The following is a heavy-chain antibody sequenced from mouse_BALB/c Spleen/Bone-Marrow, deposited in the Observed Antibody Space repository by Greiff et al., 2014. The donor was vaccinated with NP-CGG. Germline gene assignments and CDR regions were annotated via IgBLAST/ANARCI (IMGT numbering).Heavy chain of an antibody. J-gene: IGHJ4*01. Sequence: VQLKESGGGLVQPGGSRKLSCAASGFTFSSFGMHWVRQAPEKGLEWVAYISSGSSTIYYADTVKGRFTISRDNPKNTLFLLMTSLRSEDTAMYYCARKGALITHYYAMDYWGQGTSVTVSS. CDR1: GFTFSSFG. CDR2: ISSGSSTI. V-gene: IGHV5-17*02. D-gene: IGHD2-4*01. CDR3: ARKGALITHYYAMDY.